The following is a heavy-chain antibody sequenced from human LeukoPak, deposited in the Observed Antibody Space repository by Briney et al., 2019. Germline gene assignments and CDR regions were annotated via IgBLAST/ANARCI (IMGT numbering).Heavy chain of an antibody. V-gene: IGHV3-48*04. CDR2: ISTSTTTI. CDR1: GFTFSSYS. Sequence: GGSLRLSCEASGFTFSSYSMNWVRQAPGKGLGWILDISTSTTTIYYANSVKGRFTFSRDNAKNSLYLQMNSLRAEDTALYYCAKDIAAAGTSGGYMDVWGKGTTVTISS. D-gene: IGHD6-13*01. J-gene: IGHJ6*03. CDR3: AKDIAAAGTSGGYMDV.